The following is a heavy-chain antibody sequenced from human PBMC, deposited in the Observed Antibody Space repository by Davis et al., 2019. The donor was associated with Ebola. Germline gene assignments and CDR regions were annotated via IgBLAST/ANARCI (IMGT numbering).Heavy chain of an antibody. CDR3: ARVRYSSHAFDI. Sequence: ESLKISCAASGFTFSSYAMSWVRQAPGKGLEWIGEVDHSGSTNYNPSFKSRVIVSEDASKNQFSLKLSSVTAADTAVYYCARVRYSSHAFDIWGQGTMVTVSS. CDR1: GFTFSSYA. V-gene: IGHV4-34*01. CDR2: VDHSGST. D-gene: IGHD2-21*01. J-gene: IGHJ3*02.